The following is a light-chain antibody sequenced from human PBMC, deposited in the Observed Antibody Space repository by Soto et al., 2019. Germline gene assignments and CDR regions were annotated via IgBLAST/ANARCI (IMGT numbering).Light chain of an antibody. CDR3: QQYGSAPPP. J-gene: IGKJ4*01. CDR2: GAS. Sequence: EIVLTQSPGTLSLSPWERATLSCRASQSVSSSYLAWYQQKPGRAPRLLIYGASSRATGIPDMFIGSGSGTDFTLTISRLEPEDFAVYYCQQYGSAPPPFGGGTKVEIK. CDR1: QSVSSSY. V-gene: IGKV3-20*01.